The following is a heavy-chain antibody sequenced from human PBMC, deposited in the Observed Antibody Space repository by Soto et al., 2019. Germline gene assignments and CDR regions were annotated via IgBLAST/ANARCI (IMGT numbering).Heavy chain of an antibody. D-gene: IGHD5-18*01. J-gene: IGHJ4*02. V-gene: IGHV2-5*02. CDR1: GFSLSTNGVG. CDR2: IYWDDDT. CDR3: THGRVDTVLATEY. Sequence: QITLKESGPTLLKPTQTLTLPCTFSGFSLSTNGVGVGWIRQSPGKAPEWLTLIYWDDDTRYSPSLKSRLTTTKDTSKNQVVLTMTHMGTVDTATYCCTHGRVDTVLATEYWGQGILVNVS.